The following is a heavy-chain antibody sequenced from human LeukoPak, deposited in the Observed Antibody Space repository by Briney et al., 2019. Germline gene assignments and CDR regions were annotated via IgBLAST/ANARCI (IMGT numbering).Heavy chain of an antibody. Sequence: SETLSLTCTVSGGSISSSSYYWGWIRQPPGKGLEWIGSIYYSGSTYYNPSLKSRVTISVDTSKNQFSLKLKSVTAADTAVYYCARHRGGYGRDAFDIWGQGTMVTVSS. CDR2: IYYSGST. CDR3: ARHRGGYGRDAFDI. D-gene: IGHD5-18*01. V-gene: IGHV4-39*01. CDR1: GGSISSSSYY. J-gene: IGHJ3*02.